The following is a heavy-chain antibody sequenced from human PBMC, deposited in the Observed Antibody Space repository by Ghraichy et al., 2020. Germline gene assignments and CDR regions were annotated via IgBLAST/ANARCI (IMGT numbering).Heavy chain of an antibody. CDR1: GFTFSSYA. V-gene: IGHV3-64D*06. J-gene: IGHJ4*02. Sequence: GESLNISCSASGFTFSSYAMHWVRQAPGKGLEYVSAISSNGGSTYYADSVKGRFTISRDNSKNTLYLQMSSLRAEDTAVYYCVKTYCGGDCYSGGGDYWGQGTLVTVSS. CDR3: VKTYCGGDCYSGGGDY. D-gene: IGHD2-21*02. CDR2: ISSNGGST.